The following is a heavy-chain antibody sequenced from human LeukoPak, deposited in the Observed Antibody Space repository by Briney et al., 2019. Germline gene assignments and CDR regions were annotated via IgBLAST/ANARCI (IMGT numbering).Heavy chain of an antibody. J-gene: IGHJ5*01. Sequence: ASVKVSYKVSGYTLSELSIHWVRQGPGKGLEWMAGFVLEDGERIYAQKFRGRVRVTEDTSTDTAYMELSSLSSEDTAVYYCATLDLPPSTAAVASWGQGTLVTVSS. CDR2: FVLEDGER. D-gene: IGHD6-13*01. CDR1: GYTLSELS. CDR3: ATLDLPPSTAAVAS. V-gene: IGHV1-24*01.